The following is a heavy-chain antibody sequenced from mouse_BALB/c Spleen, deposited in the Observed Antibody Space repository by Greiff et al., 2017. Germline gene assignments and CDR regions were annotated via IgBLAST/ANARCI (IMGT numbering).Heavy chain of an antibody. CDR1: GYTFTSYW. Sequence: VQLKESGTVLARPGASVKMSCKASGYTFTSYWMHWVKQRPGQGLEWIGAIYPGNSDTSYNQKFKGKTKLTAVTSTSTAYMKLSSLTNEDSAVCYCTRGPLYYGSDYWGQGTTLTVSS. D-gene: IGHD1-1*01. CDR2: IYPGNSDT. J-gene: IGHJ2*01. V-gene: IGHV1-5*01. CDR3: TRGPLYYGSDY.